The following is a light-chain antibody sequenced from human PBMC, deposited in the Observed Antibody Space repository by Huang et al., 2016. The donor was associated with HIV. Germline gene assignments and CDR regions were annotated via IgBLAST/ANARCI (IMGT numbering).Light chain of an antibody. CDR1: QTVGSF. CDR3: QQRYTWPLT. CDR2: EAS. Sequence: EVVLTQTPATLSLSQGERATLSCRASQTVGSFGAWYQRKPVQAPRLLMYEASNRAPGIPARCTGSGSGTDFTLTISSLETEDFAVYYCQQRYTWPLTFGGGTKVEIK. J-gene: IGKJ4*01. V-gene: IGKV3-11*01.